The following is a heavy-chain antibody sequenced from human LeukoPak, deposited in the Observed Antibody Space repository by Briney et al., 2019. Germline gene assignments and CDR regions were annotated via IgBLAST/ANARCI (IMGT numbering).Heavy chain of an antibody. J-gene: IGHJ6*03. D-gene: IGHD3-9*01. CDR1: GGSISSSNW. CDR3: ARDRGYDILTGYSMYMDV. CDR2: IYHSGST. V-gene: IGHV4-4*02. Sequence: PSETLSLTCAVSGGSISSSNWWSWVRQPPGKGLEWIGEIYHSGSTNYNPSLKSRVTISVDTSKNQFSLKLSSVTAADTAVYYCARDRGYDILTGYSMYMDVWGKGTTVTISS.